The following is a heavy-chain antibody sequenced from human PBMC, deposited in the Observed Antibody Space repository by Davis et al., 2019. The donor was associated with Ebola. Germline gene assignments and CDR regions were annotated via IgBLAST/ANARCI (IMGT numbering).Heavy chain of an antibody. V-gene: IGHV1-2*04. CDR1: GYTFTGYY. Sequence: ASVKVSCKASGYTFTGYYMHWVRQAPGQGLEWMGWINPNSGGTNYAQKFQGWVTMTRDTSISTAYMELSRLRSDDTAVYYCAREGVAGTHEYFQHWGQGTLVTVSS. J-gene: IGHJ1*01. D-gene: IGHD6-19*01. CDR2: INPNSGGT. CDR3: AREGVAGTHEYFQH.